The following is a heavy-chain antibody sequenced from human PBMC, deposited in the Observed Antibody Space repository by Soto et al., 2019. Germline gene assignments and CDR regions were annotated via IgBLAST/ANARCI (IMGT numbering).Heavy chain of an antibody. D-gene: IGHD2-2*01. CDR1: GDSMTSPPYY. V-gene: IGHV4-39*02. Sequence: SETLSLTCNVSGDSMTSPPYYWGWIRQPPGKGLEWIGTVYYSGATYYNPSLRGRLTVSADTSKNYFSLRLTSVTAADTAVYYCARHADCFDPWGQGTLVTVSS. CDR2: VYYSGAT. CDR3: ARHADCFDP. J-gene: IGHJ5*02.